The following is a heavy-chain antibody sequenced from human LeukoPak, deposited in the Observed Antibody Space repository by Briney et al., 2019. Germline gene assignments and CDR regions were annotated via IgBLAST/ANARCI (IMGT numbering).Heavy chain of an antibody. Sequence: GSLRLSCAASGFTFSSYEMNWVRQAPGKGLEWVSYISSSGSTIYYADSVKGRFTISRDNAKNSLYLQMNSLRAEDTAVYYCAKDPRRAAAGYFDYWGQGTLVTVSS. J-gene: IGHJ4*02. D-gene: IGHD6-13*01. V-gene: IGHV3-48*03. CDR1: GFTFSSYE. CDR3: AKDPRRAAAGYFDY. CDR2: ISSSGSTI.